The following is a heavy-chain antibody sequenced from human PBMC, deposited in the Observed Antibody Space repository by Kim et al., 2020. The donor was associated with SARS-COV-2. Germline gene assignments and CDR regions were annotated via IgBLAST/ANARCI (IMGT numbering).Heavy chain of an antibody. CDR2: ISATVVGT. CDR1: GFRFSSYT. J-gene: IGHJ4*02. CDR3: AGRSPIDY. V-gene: IGHV3-23*01. Sequence: GGSLRLSCAASGFRFSSYTMSWVRQAPGKGLEWVSGISATVVGTYYADSVKGRFTISRDNSRNTLYLQMNSLRAEDTAVYYWAGRSPIDYWGQGTLVTVSS. D-gene: IGHD6-13*01.